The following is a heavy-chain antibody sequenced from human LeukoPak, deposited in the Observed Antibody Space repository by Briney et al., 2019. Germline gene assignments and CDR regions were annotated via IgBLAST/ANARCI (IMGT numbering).Heavy chain of an antibody. CDR1: GGSISSYY. V-gene: IGHV4-59*01. CDR3: ARAHRGAVAGQFDY. CDR2: IYYSGST. Sequence: SETLSLTCTVSGGSISSYYWSWIRQPPGKGLEWIGYIYYSGSTNYNPSLTSRVTISVDTSKNKFSLKLSSVTAADTAVYYCARAHRGAVAGQFDYWGQGTLVTVSS. J-gene: IGHJ4*02. D-gene: IGHD6-19*01.